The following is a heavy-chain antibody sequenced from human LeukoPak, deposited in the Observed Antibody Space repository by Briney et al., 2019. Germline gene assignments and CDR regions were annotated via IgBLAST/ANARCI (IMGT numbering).Heavy chain of an antibody. CDR3: AKVAGSSLSRARFDY. CDR2: ISGGGDFI. J-gene: IGHJ4*02. CDR1: GFTFSNYA. D-gene: IGHD6-6*01. V-gene: IGHV3-23*01. Sequence: GGSLRLSCAASGFTFSNYAVNWVRQAPGKGLEWVSAISGGGDFIYYAESVKGRFTISRDNSKSTVYLQMNSLRADDTAIYYCAKVAGSSLSRARFDYWGPGTLVTVSS.